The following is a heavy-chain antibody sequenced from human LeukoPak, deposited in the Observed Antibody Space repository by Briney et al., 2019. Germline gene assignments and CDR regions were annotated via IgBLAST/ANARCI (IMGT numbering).Heavy chain of an antibody. CDR2: IYTSGST. V-gene: IGHV4-61*02. D-gene: IGHD6-13*01. CDR1: GGYISSGSYY. J-gene: IGHJ4*02. CDR3: ARGGWSSSWFGLRYYFDY. Sequence: SETLSLTCTVSGGYISSGSYYWSWIRQPARTGLEWIRRIYTSGSTNYNPSLKSRVTISLNTSKNQFSLKLSSVTAADTAVYYCARGGWSSSWFGLRYYFDYWGQGTLVTVSS.